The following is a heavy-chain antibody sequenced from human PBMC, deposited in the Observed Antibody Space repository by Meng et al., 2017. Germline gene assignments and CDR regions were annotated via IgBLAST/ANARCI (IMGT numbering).Heavy chain of an antibody. V-gene: IGHV1-2*06. CDR3: ASNIPPRWDIVVVPAAEVPYYYYGMDV. CDR2: INPNSGGT. CDR1: GYTFTGYY. D-gene: IGHD2-2*01. J-gene: IGHJ6*02. Sequence: ASVKVSCKASGYTFTGYYMHWVRQAPGQGLEWMGRINPNSGGTNYAQKFQGRVTMTRDTSIRTAYMELSRLRSDDTAVYYCASNIPPRWDIVVVPAAEVPYYYYGMDVWGQGTTVTVSS.